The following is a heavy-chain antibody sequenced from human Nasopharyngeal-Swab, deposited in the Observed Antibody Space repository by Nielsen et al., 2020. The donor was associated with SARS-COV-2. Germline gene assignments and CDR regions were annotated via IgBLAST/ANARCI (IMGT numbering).Heavy chain of an antibody. D-gene: IGHD5-24*01. CDR2: IPYDGSNK. V-gene: IGHV3-30*18. J-gene: IGHJ4*02. Sequence: SPNLSCAASGFTFSSYGMHRVRQAPGKGPEWVAVIPYDGSNKYYADSGKGRFNITRDNYKNTLYRQMHSRRAEDTAVYYCAKGLAMATADYWGQVTLVTVSS. CDR3: AKGLAMATADY. CDR1: GFTFSSYG.